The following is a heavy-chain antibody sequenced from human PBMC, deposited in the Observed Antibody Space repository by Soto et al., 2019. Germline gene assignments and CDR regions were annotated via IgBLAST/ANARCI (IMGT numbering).Heavy chain of an antibody. Sequence: SVKVSCKTSGFTVTTSAVQWVRQARGQRLEWIGWIVVGKSKTNYAQRFQDRVTITRDMSTSTVYLEMSSLTSADTAVYYCAADTLQMAVWGHGTLVTVSS. CDR2: IVVGKSKT. J-gene: IGHJ4*01. D-gene: IGHD2-21*01. CDR1: GFTVTTSA. V-gene: IGHV1-58*01. CDR3: AADTLQMAV.